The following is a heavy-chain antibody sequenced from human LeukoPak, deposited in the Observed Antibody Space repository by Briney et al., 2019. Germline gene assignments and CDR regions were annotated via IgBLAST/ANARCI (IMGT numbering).Heavy chain of an antibody. D-gene: IGHD5-12*01. CDR3: ARDSRSEGPLDY. V-gene: IGHV3-73*01. J-gene: IGHJ4*02. CDR2: IRSKANNYAT. CDR1: GFTFSASA. Sequence: GGSVRLSCAASGFTFSASAVHWVRQASGKGREGIGRIRSKANNYATAYTDPLKGRFTVSRDDSKNTAYLQMNSLKTEDSAVYFCARDSRSEGPLDYWGQGTLVTVSS.